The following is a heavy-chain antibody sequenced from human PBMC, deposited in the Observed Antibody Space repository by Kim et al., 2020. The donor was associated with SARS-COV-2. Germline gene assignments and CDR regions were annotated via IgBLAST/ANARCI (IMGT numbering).Heavy chain of an antibody. Sequence: GGSLRLSCAASGFTFDDYAMHWVRQAPGKGLEWVSGISWNSGSIGYADSVKGRFTISRDNAKNSLYLQMNSLRAEDTALYYCAKGWNSNYYGSGSYYNYWGQGTLVTVSS. D-gene: IGHD3-10*01. CDR1: GFTFDDYA. CDR2: ISWNSGSI. CDR3: AKGWNSNYYGSGSYYNY. V-gene: IGHV3-9*01. J-gene: IGHJ4*02.